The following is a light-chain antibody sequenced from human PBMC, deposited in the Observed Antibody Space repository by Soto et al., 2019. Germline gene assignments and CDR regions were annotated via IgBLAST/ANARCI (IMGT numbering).Light chain of an antibody. J-gene: IGLJ1*01. CDR1: SAYSNYK. V-gene: IGLV9-49*01. CDR3: AADHGSGSNFVYV. Sequence: QPVLTQPPSASASLGASVTLTCTLSSAYSNYKVDWYQQRPGKGPRFVMRVGTGGIVGSKGDGIPDRFSVLGSGLNRYLTIKNIQEEDESDYHCAADHGSGSNFVYVFGTGTKVTVL. CDR2: VGTGGIVG.